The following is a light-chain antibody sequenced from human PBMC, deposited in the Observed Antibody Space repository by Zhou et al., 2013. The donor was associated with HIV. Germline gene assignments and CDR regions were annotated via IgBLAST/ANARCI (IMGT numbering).Light chain of an antibody. J-gene: IGKJ1*01. CDR1: QSISYS. CDR2: AAS. Sequence: DIQMTQSPSSLSASVGDRVTISCRASQSISYSLNWYQQRPGRAPKLLIHAASGLQSGVPSRFSGTGSGTDFTLSISSLQPEDFATYYCQQSYSTPRTFGQGTKVESK. CDR3: QQSYSTPRT. V-gene: IGKV1-39*01.